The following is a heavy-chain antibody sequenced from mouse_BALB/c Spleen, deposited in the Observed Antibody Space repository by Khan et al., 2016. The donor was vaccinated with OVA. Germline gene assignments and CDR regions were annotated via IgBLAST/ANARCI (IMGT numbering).Heavy chain of an antibody. CDR2: IRAGGST. Sequence: VQLKESGPGLVAPSQSLSITCTVSGFSLTSYGVHWVRQPPGKGLEWVGVIRAGGSTNYNSAIMSRLSNSKDTSKSQLILKKNSLQTDDTGIYYCARLEDIWGQGTTLTVSS. D-gene: IGHD1-3*01. CDR1: GFSLTSYG. V-gene: IGHV2-9*02. CDR3: ARLEDI. J-gene: IGHJ2*01.